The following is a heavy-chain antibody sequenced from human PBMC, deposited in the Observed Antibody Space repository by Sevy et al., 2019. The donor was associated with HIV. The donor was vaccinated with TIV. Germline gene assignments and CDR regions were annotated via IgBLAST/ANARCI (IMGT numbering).Heavy chain of an antibody. V-gene: IGHV4-30-4*01. J-gene: IGHJ4*02. CDR3: ASSGYCSGGSCYSFDY. Sequence: SETLSLTCTVSGGSISSGDYYWSWIRQPPGKGLEWIGYIYYSGSTYYNPSLKSRVTISVDTSKNQFSLKLSPVTAADTAVYYCASSGYCSGGSCYSFDYWGQGTLVTVSS. CDR1: GGSISSGDYY. D-gene: IGHD2-15*01. CDR2: IYYSGST.